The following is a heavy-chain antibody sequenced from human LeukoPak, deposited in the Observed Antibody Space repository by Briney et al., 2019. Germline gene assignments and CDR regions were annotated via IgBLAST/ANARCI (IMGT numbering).Heavy chain of an antibody. CDR1: GFTFSNAW. V-gene: IGHV3-15*01. Sequence: GGSLRLSCAASGFTFSNAWMSWVHQAPGKGLEWVGRIKSKTDGGTTNYAAPVKGRFTISRDDSKNTLYLQMNSLKTEDTAVYYCTTPHHQPYYYDSSGVDYWGQGTLVTVSS. J-gene: IGHJ4*02. D-gene: IGHD3-22*01. CDR2: IKSKTDGGTT. CDR3: TTPHHQPYYYDSSGVDY.